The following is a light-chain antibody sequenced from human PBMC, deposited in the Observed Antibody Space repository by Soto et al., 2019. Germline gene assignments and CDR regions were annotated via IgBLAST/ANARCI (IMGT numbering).Light chain of an antibody. CDR3: QQYTACPPT. CDR2: GAS. J-gene: IGKJ1*01. CDR1: QSVRSF. V-gene: IGKV3-15*01. Sequence: EIVMTQSPASLSASTGDRATLSCRASQSVRSFLAWYQQNPGQAPRLLIYGASSRHTGLPSRFSGSGSGTEFTLSISSLQPEDFAAYYCQQYTACPPTFGQGTQVDIK.